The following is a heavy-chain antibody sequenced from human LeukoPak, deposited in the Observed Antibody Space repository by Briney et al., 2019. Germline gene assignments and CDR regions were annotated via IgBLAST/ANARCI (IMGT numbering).Heavy chain of an antibody. CDR2: IYYSGST. V-gene: IGHV4-61*08. CDR1: GGSISSGDYY. J-gene: IGHJ6*02. CDR3: ARAGDWYSSSWYDTNYYYYGMDV. D-gene: IGHD6-13*01. Sequence: SETLSLTCTVSGGSISSGDYYWSWIRQPPGKGLEWIGYIYYSGSTNYNPSLKSRVTISVDTSKNQFSLKLSSVTAADTAVYYCARAGDWYSSSWYDTNYYYYGMDVWGQGTTVTVSS.